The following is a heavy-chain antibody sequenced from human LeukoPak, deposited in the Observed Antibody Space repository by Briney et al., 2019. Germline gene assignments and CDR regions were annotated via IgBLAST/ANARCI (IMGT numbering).Heavy chain of an antibody. J-gene: IGHJ4*02. CDR3: ARALEYSSSSDYFDY. V-gene: IGHV4-34*01. D-gene: IGHD6-6*01. CDR2: INHSGST. CDR1: GGSFSGYY. Sequence: SETLSLTCAVYGGSFSGYYWSWIRQPPGKGLEWIGEINHSGSTNYNPSLKSRVTISVDTSKNQFSLKLSSVTAADTAVYYCARALEYSSSSDYFDYWGQGTLVTVS.